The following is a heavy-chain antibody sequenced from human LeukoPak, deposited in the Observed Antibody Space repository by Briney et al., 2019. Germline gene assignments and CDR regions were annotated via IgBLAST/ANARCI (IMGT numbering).Heavy chain of an antibody. V-gene: IGHV3-9*01. CDR3: ARDRGPRTGFMVREAYDY. Sequence: SLGLSCAASGFTFDDYAMHWVRQVPGKGLEWVSGISWNSGSIGYAESVKGRFTISRDSAKNSLYLQVNSLGAEDTAVYYCARDRGPRTGFMVREAYDYWGQGTLVTVSS. J-gene: IGHJ4*02. D-gene: IGHD3-10*01. CDR2: ISWNSGSI. CDR1: GFTFDDYA.